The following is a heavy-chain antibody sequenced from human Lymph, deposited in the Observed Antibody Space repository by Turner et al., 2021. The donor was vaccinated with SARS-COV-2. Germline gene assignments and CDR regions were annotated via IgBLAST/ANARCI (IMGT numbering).Heavy chain of an antibody. V-gene: IGHV4-39*02. CDR1: GGSISSSSYY. CDR3: AIRRWLRGPIDY. J-gene: IGHJ4*02. D-gene: IGHD5-12*01. Sequence: QLQLQESGPGLVKPSETLSVPCTVSGGSISSSSYYWGWIRQPPGKGLEWIGSISYSGSTYYNPSLKSRVTISVDTSKNHFSLKLSSVTAADTALYYCAIRRWLRGPIDYWGQGTLVTVSS. CDR2: ISYSGST.